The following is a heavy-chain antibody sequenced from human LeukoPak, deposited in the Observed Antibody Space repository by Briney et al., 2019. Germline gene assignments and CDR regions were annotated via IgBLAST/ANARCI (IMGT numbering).Heavy chain of an antibody. CDR1: GFTFSSYA. CDR2: ISGSGGST. V-gene: IGHV3-23*01. D-gene: IGHD4-23*01. Sequence: PGGSLRLSCAASGFTFSSYAMSWVRQAPGKGLEWVSGISGSGGSTYYADAVKGRFTVSRDNSKNTLLLQMNSLRVEDTAIYYCAKDGVETYGGVSFFDSWGQGSLATVSS. CDR3: AKDGVETYGGVSFFDS. J-gene: IGHJ4*02.